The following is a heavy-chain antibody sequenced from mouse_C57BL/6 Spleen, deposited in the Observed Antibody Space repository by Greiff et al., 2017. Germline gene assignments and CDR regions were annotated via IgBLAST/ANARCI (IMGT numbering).Heavy chain of an antibody. J-gene: IGHJ1*03. CDR3: TRPPTTVVAHWYFDV. D-gene: IGHD1-1*01. CDR1: GYTFTDYE. Sequence: VQLQQSGAELVRPGASVTLSCKASGYTFTDYEMHWVKQTPVHGLEWIGAIDPETGGTAYNQKFKGKAILTADKSSSTAYMELRSLTSEDSAVYYCTRPPTTVVAHWYFDVWGTGTTVTVSS. V-gene: IGHV1-15*01. CDR2: IDPETGGT.